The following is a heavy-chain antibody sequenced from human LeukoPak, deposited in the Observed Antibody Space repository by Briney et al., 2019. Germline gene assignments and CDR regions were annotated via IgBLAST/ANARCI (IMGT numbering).Heavy chain of an antibody. CDR3: ARSRGYCSSTSCLDAFDI. J-gene: IGHJ3*02. Sequence: SGPTLVNPTQTLTLTCTFSGFSLSTSGMRVSWIRQPPGKALEWLARIDWDDDKFYSTSLKTRLTISKDTSKNQVVLTMTNMDPVDTATYYRARSRGYCSSTSCLDAFDIWGQGTMVTVSS. CDR1: GFSLSTSGMR. V-gene: IGHV2-70*04. D-gene: IGHD2-2*01. CDR2: IDWDDDK.